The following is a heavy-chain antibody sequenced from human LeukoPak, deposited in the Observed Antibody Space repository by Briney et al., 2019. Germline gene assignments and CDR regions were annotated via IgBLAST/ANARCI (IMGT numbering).Heavy chain of an antibody. V-gene: IGHV6-1*01. Sequence: SQTLSLTCAISGDSVSSNSAAWNWIRQSPSRGLEWLGRTYYRSKWYNDYAVSVKSRITINPDTSKNQFSLQLNSVTPEDTAVYYCARGTKDIVVVPAAIESLRIRAFDIWGQGTMVTVSS. CDR3: ARGTKDIVVVPAAIESLRIRAFDI. CDR1: GDSVSSNSAA. J-gene: IGHJ3*02. CDR2: TYYRSKWYN. D-gene: IGHD2-2*02.